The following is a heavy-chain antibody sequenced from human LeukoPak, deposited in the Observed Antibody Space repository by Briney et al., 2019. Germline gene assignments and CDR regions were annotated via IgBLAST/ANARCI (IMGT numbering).Heavy chain of an antibody. CDR2: IYHSGST. CDR3: ARDLYNRAMVTGWFDP. CDR1: GYSISSGYY. J-gene: IGHJ5*02. D-gene: IGHD5-18*01. V-gene: IGHV4-38-2*02. Sequence: SETLSLTCTVSGYSISSGYYWGWIRQPPGKGLEWIGSIYHSGSTYYNPSLESRVTISVDTSKNQFSLKLSSVTAADTAVYYCARDLYNRAMVTGWFDPWGQGTLVTVSS.